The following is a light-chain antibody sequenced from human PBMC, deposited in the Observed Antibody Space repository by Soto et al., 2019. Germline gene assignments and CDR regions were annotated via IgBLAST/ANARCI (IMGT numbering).Light chain of an antibody. CDR1: QSVSSNY. Sequence: DILLTQSPGTLSLSPGERATLSCRASQSVSSNYLAWYQQKPGQAPRLLIYGASTRATGVPDRFSGSGSGTDFTLTISRLEPEDFAVYYCQQYKTFGQGTKVDIK. CDR3: QQYKT. J-gene: IGKJ1*01. CDR2: GAS. V-gene: IGKV3-20*01.